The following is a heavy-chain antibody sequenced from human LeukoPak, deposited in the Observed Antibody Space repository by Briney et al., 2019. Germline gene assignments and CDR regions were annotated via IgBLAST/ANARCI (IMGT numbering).Heavy chain of an antibody. CDR3: ARGLYGVEDAFDI. D-gene: IGHD3-3*01. CDR2: ISSSSSYI. V-gene: IGHV3-21*01. Sequence: PGGSLRLSCAASGFTLRSYSMNWVRQAPGKGLEWVSSISSSSSYIYYADSVKGRFTISRDNAKNSLYLQMNSLRAEDTAVYYCARGLYGVEDAFDIWGQGTMVTVSS. CDR1: GFTLRSYS. J-gene: IGHJ3*02.